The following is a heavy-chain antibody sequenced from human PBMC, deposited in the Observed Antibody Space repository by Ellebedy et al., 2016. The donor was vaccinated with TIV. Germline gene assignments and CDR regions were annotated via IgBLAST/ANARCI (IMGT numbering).Heavy chain of an antibody. CDR1: GGSFTGYY. D-gene: IGHD4/OR15-4a*01. V-gene: IGHV4-34*01. CDR3: ARAFCIDYCLIDF. Sequence: SETLSLTXAVYGGSFTGYYWSWVRQPPGKGLEWIAEINHSGSANYNPSLKSRVTISLDMSKNQFSLKLSSVTAADTAMYYCARAFCIDYCLIDFWGQGTLVTVSS. J-gene: IGHJ4*02. CDR2: INHSGSA.